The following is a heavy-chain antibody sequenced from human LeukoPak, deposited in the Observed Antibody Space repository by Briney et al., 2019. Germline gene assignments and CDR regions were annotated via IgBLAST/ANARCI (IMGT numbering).Heavy chain of an antibody. CDR1: GFIFTSYA. J-gene: IGHJ4*02. Sequence: PGGSLRLSCAASGFIFTSYAMHWVRQAPGKGLEWVALISYDGTDKYYADSVKGRFTISRENSRLTLYLQMSSLRAEDTAVYYCAKDRAPLQNITGPRHLFDSWGQGILVSVSS. CDR3: AKDRAPLQNITGPRHLFDS. D-gene: IGHD2/OR15-2a*01. CDR2: ISYDGTDK. V-gene: IGHV3-30*18.